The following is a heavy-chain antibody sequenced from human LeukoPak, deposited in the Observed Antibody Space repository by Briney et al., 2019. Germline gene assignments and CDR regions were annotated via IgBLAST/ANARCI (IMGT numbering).Heavy chain of an antibody. J-gene: IGHJ1*01. Sequence: SETLSLTCADYGGSFSGYYWSWIRQPPGKGLEWIGEINHSGSTNYNPSLKSRVTISVDTSKNQFSLKLRSVTAADTALFYCARRRYYDSTGYLDWGQGTLVTVSS. CDR3: ARRRYYDSTGYLD. D-gene: IGHD3-22*01. CDR2: INHSGST. CDR1: GGSFSGYY. V-gene: IGHV4-34*01.